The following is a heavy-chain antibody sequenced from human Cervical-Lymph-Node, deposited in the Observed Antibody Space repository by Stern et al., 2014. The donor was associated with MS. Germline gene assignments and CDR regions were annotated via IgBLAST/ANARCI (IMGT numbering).Heavy chain of an antibody. J-gene: IGHJ4*02. CDR1: GFTFSSYA. CDR2: ISVSDGST. D-gene: IGHD6-19*01. CDR3: AKVYGSGPFDY. Sequence: EVQLVQSGGTLVQPGGSLRLSCAASGFTFSSYAMSWVRQAPGKGLEWVSVISVSDGSTVYADSVKCSFTISRDKSKNTLFLQMNSLRAEDTAVYYCAKVYGSGPFDYWGQGTLVTVSS. V-gene: IGHV3-23*04.